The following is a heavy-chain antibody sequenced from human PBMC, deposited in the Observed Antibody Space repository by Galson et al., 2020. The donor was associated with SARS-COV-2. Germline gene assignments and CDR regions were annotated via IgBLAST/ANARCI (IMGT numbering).Heavy chain of an antibody. V-gene: IGHV3-49*03. CDR2: IRSKAYGGTT. D-gene: IGHD2-15*01. CDR3: TRVGCSGGSCYVSFYYYYGMDV. Sequence: GGSLRLSCTASGFTFGDYAMSWFRQAPGKGLEWVGFIRSKAYGGTTEYAASVKGRFTISRDDSKSIAYLQMNSLKTEDTPVYYCTRVGCSGGSCYVSFYYYYGMDVWGQGTTVTVSS. J-gene: IGHJ6*02. CDR1: GFTFGDYA.